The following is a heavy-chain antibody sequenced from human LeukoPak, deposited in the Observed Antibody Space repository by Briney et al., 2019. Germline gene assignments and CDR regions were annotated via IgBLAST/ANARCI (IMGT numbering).Heavy chain of an antibody. CDR1: GGTFSSYA. CDR2: VIPIFGTA. J-gene: IGHJ4*02. V-gene: IGHV1-69*05. D-gene: IGHD3-22*01. CDR3: ARDLDYYDSSGYHYY. Sequence: GASVKVSCKASGGTFSSYAISWVRQAPGQGLEWMGGVIPIFGTANYAQKFQGRVTITTDESTSTAYMELSSLRSEATAVYYCARDLDYYDSSGYHYYWGQGTLVTVSS.